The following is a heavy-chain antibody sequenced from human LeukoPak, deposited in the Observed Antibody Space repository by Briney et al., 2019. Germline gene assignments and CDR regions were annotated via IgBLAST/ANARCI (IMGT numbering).Heavy chain of an antibody. V-gene: IGHV1-69*01. Sequence: SVKVSCKASGGTFSSYAISWVRQAPGQGLEWMGGIIPIFGTANYAQKFQGRVTITADESTSAACMELSSLRSEDTAVYYCARDYGGGTRTDAFDIWGQGTMVTVSS. CDR1: GGTFSSYA. CDR3: ARDYGGGTRTDAFDI. CDR2: IIPIFGTA. J-gene: IGHJ3*02. D-gene: IGHD4-23*01.